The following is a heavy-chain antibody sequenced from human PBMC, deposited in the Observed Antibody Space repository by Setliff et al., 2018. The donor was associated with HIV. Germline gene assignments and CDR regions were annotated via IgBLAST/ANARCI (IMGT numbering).Heavy chain of an antibody. CDR3: ARVAGRDGYSPPYYYYYYGMDV. D-gene: IGHD4-4*01. CDR1: GFTFSSYE. Sequence: LRLSCTASGFTFSSYEMNWVRQAPGKGLEWVSYISSSGSTIFYTDSVKGRFTISRDNAKNSLYLQMNSLRAEDTAVYYCARVAGRDGYSPPYYYYYYGMDVWGQGTTVTVSS. V-gene: IGHV3-48*03. CDR2: ISSSGSTI. J-gene: IGHJ6*02.